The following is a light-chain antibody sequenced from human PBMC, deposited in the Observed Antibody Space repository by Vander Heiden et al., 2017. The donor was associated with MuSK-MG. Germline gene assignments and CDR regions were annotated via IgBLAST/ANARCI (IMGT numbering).Light chain of an antibody. CDR3: CSYAGSYTFL. V-gene: IGLV2-11*01. CDR2: DVS. Sequence: SALTQPRSVSGSPGQSVTISCTGTSSDVGCYNYVSWYQQHPGKAPKVIIYDVSKRPSGVPDRFSGSKSGNTASLTISGLQAEDEADYYCCSYAGSYTFLFGGGTKLTVL. J-gene: IGLJ2*01. CDR1: SSDVGCYNY.